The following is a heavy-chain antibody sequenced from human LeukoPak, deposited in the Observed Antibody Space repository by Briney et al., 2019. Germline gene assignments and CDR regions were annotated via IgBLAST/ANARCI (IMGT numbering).Heavy chain of an antibody. J-gene: IGHJ4*02. V-gene: IGHV3-15*01. CDR2: IKNKTDGGTT. D-gene: IGHD4-17*01. CDR3: TTDTNDYGDSYFDY. Sequence: GGSPRLSCAASGFTFSNAWMSWVRQAPGKGLEWVGRIKNKTDGGTTDYAAPVKGRFTISRDDSKNTLYLQMNSLKTEDTAVYYCTTDTNDYGDSYFDYWGQGTLVTVSS. CDR1: GFTFSNAW.